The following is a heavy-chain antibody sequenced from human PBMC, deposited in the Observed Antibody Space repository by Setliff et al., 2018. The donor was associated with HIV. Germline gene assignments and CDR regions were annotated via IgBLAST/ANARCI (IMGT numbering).Heavy chain of an antibody. Sequence: GGSLRLSCAASGFIFSSYAMTWVRQAPGKGLEWVSTIRGSGSGDTTHYADFVKGRFTISRNNSKNTVYLQMNSLRAEDMAIYYCAREDSSWYGSLDYWGQGTPVTVSS. V-gene: IGHV3-23*01. CDR1: GFIFSSYA. CDR2: IRGSGSGDTT. J-gene: IGHJ4*02. D-gene: IGHD6-13*01. CDR3: AREDSSWYGSLDY.